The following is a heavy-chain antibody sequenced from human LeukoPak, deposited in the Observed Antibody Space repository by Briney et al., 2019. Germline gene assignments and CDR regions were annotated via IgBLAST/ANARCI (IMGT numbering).Heavy chain of an antibody. CDR1: GFTFSSYA. D-gene: IGHD3-10*01. CDR2: ISGSGGST. J-gene: IGHJ4*02. CDR3: ARGNYRFDY. Sequence: TGGSLRLSCAASGFTFSSYAMTWVRQAPGKGLEWVSAISGSGGSTYYADSVKGRFTISRDNAKTSLFLQMNSLRAEDTAVYYCARGNYRFDYWGQGSLVTVSS. V-gene: IGHV3-23*01.